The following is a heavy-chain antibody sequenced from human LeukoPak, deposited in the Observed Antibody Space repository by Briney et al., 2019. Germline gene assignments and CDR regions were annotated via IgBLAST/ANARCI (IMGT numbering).Heavy chain of an antibody. CDR2: IYGGGST. CDR3: ARQYSGSWPIGDY. J-gene: IGHJ4*02. Sequence: PGGSLRLSCAASGFTVSSNYMSWVRQAPGKGLEWVSIIYGGGSTYYADSVKGRFTISRDNSKNTLYLQMNSLRAEDTAVYYCARQYSGSWPIGDYWGQGTLVTVSS. CDR1: GFTVSSNY. V-gene: IGHV3-66*04. D-gene: IGHD1-26*01.